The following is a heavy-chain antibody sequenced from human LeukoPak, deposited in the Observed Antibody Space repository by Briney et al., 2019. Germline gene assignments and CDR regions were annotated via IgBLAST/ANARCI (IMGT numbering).Heavy chain of an antibody. V-gene: IGHV3-21*01. CDR1: GFTFSSFS. Sequence: GGSLRLSCAASGFTFSSFSMNWVRQAPGKGLEWVSSISSTSSYIFYADSVKGRFTISRDNAKNSLYLQMNSLRVEDTAVYYCARDITVVPGLWGQGTLVTVSS. J-gene: IGHJ4*02. CDR3: ARDITVVPGL. CDR2: ISSTSSYI. D-gene: IGHD3-10*01.